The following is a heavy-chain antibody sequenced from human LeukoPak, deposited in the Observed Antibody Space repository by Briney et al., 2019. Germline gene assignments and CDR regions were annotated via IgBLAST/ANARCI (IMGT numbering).Heavy chain of an antibody. D-gene: IGHD2-2*01. J-gene: IGHJ4*02. Sequence: KPSETLSLTGTVSGGSISSYYWSWIRQPPGKGLEWIGYIYYSGSTNYNPSLKSRVTISVDTSKNQFSLKLSSVTAADTAVYYCARVYCSSTSCYAPYFDYWGQGTLVTVSS. CDR2: IYYSGST. CDR3: ARVYCSSTSCYAPYFDY. V-gene: IGHV4-59*01. CDR1: GGSISSYY.